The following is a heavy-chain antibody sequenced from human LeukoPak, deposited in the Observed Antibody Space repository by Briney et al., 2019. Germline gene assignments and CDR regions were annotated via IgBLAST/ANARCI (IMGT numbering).Heavy chain of an antibody. J-gene: IGHJ4*02. D-gene: IGHD6-6*01. CDR2: IKQDGSEK. CDR3: VRALSSSSADY. Sequence: GGSLRLSCAASGFTFSDYYMSWIRQAPGKGLEWVANIKQDGSEKYYVDSVEGRFTISRDNAKNSVSLQMNSLRGEDTAVYYCVRALSSSSADYWGQGTLVTVSS. CDR1: GFTFSDYY. V-gene: IGHV3-7*01.